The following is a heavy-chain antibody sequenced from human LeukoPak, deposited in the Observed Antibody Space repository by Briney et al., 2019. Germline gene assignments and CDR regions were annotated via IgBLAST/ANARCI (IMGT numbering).Heavy chain of an antibody. CDR1: GGSISSSSYY. CDR3: ATAVGAPGHNWFAP. D-gene: IGHD3-16*01. J-gene: IGHJ5*02. CDR2: IYYSGST. V-gene: IGHV4-39*02. Sequence: SETLSLTCTVSGGSISSSSYYWGWIRQPPGKGLEWIGSIYYSGSTYYIPSLKSRVTISVDTSKNHFSLKLTSVTAADTAVYYCATAVGAPGHNWFAPWGQGTLVTISS.